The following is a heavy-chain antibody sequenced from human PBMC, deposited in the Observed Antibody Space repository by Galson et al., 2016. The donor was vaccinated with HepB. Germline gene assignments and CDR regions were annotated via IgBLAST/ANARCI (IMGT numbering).Heavy chain of an antibody. V-gene: IGHV4-59*02. Sequence: ETLSLTCTVSRDSVSNYFWNWIRQTPGKGLEWIGYVYYSGTINYNPSLKSRVSISVDTAKNQNSLRLSSVTSTDTAVYYCASRSHRSIGGAQDIWGQGTRVTVSS. CDR2: VYYSGTI. CDR3: ASRSHRSIGGAQDI. CDR1: RDSVSNYF. D-gene: IGHD6-6*01. J-gene: IGHJ3*02.